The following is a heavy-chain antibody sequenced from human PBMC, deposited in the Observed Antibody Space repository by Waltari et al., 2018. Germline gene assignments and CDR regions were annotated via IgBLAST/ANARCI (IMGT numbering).Heavy chain of an antibody. Sequence: YTFTSYAMHWVRQAPGQRLEWMGWINAGNGNTKYSQKFQGRVTITRDTSASTAYMELSSLRSEDTAVYYCARGGGDGYGMDVWGQGTTVTVSS. J-gene: IGHJ6*02. CDR2: INAGNGNT. CDR3: ARGGGDGYGMDV. V-gene: IGHV1-3*01. CDR1: YTFTSYA.